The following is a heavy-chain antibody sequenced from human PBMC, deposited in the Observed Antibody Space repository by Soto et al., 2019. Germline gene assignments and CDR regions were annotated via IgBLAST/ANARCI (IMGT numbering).Heavy chain of an antibody. CDR3: AGEAGGGIAALGGYNWFDP. CDR2: IIPIFGTA. Sequence: QVQLVQSGAEVKKPGSSVKVSCKASGGTFSSYAISWVRQAPGQGLEWMGGIIPIFGTANYAQKFQGRVTITADEYTSTAYMELGSLGAEAAAVYYCAGEAGGGIAALGGYNWFDPWGQGTLVTVSS. J-gene: IGHJ5*02. D-gene: IGHD6-6*01. V-gene: IGHV1-69*01. CDR1: GGTFSSYA.